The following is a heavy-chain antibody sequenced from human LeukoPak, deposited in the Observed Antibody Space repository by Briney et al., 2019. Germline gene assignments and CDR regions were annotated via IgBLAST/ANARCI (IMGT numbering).Heavy chain of an antibody. V-gene: IGHV3-53*01. CDR3: AKYQAVAGPKWYFDY. CDR2: IYSGGST. CDR1: GFTVSSNY. D-gene: IGHD6-19*01. Sequence: IGLGGSLRLSCAASGFTVSSNYMSRVRQAPGKGLEWVSVIYSGGSTYYADSVKGRFAISRDNSKNTLYLQMNSLRAEDTAVYYCAKYQAVAGPKWYFDYWGQGTLVTVSS. J-gene: IGHJ4*02.